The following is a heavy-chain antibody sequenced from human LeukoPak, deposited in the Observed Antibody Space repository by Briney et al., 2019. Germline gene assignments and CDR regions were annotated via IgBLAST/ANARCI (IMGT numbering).Heavy chain of an antibody. J-gene: IGHJ4*02. Sequence: SETLSLTCAVYGGSLSGSYCTWIRQSPEKRLEWIGEINHSGRTNYNPSLESRATISVDTSNSQFSLKLRSVTAADTAVYYCARDPCSTINCPLRFWGQGTLVTVFS. CDR2: INHSGRT. D-gene: IGHD2/OR15-2a*01. V-gene: IGHV4-34*01. CDR1: GGSLSGSY. CDR3: ARDPCSTINCPLRF.